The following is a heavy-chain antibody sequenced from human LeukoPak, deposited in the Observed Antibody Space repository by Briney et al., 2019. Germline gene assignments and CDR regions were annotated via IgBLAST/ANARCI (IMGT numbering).Heavy chain of an antibody. CDR1: GGSFSGVY. Sequence: SETLSLTCAAYGGSFSGVYWSWIRQPPGKGLEWIGEINQSGSTNYNPSLKSRLTISVDTFKRQFSLKLTSVTDADTAVYYCARGRNYFDSSGYNFVWFDPWGQGTLVTVSS. J-gene: IGHJ5*02. CDR3: ARGRNYFDSSGYNFVWFDP. V-gene: IGHV4-34*01. D-gene: IGHD3-22*01. CDR2: INQSGST.